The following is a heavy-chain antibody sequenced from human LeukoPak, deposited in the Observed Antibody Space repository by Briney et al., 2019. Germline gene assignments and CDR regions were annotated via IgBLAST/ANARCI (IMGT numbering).Heavy chain of an antibody. CDR2: INPNSGGT. J-gene: IGHJ3*02. D-gene: IGHD2-15*01. Sequence: GASVKVSCKASGYTFTGYYMHWVRQAPGQGLEWMGWINPNSGGTNYAQKFQGTVTMTRDTPISTAYMELSRLRSDDTAVYYCALVVVRWDAFDIWGQGTMVTVSS. CDR1: GYTFTGYY. V-gene: IGHV1-2*02. CDR3: ALVVVRWDAFDI.